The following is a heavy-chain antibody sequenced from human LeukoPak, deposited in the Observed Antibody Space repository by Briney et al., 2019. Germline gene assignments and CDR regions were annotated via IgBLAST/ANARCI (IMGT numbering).Heavy chain of an antibody. Sequence: ASVKVSCKASGYTFTSYGISWVRQAPGQGLEWMGWISSYNGNTNYAQKLQGRVTMTTDTSTSTAYMELRSLRSDDTAVYYCARDYRSGSFWWFDPWGQGTLVTVSS. CDR3: ARDYRSGSFWWFDP. V-gene: IGHV1-18*01. D-gene: IGHD3-10*01. J-gene: IGHJ5*02. CDR2: ISSYNGNT. CDR1: GYTFTSYG.